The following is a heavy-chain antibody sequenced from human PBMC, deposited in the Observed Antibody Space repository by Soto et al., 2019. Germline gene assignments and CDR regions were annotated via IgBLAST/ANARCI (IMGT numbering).Heavy chain of an antibody. V-gene: IGHV4-59*08. CDR3: ARRHGYYFDY. CDR2: IYYSGST. CDR1: GGSISSYY. Sequence: SETLSLTCTVSGGSISSYYWSWIRQPPGKGLEWIGYIYYSGSTTYNPSLKSRVTISVATSKNQLSLKLSSVTAADTAVYYCARRHGYYFDYWGQGTLVTVSS. J-gene: IGHJ4*02.